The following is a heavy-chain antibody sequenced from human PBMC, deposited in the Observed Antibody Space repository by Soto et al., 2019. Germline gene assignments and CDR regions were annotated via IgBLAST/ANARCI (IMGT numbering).Heavy chain of an antibody. CDR3: ARGREESGGPFDY. V-gene: IGHV4-31*03. CDR2: IYYTGST. D-gene: IGHD3-10*01. J-gene: IGHJ4*02. Sequence: QVQLQESGPGLVKPSQTLSLTCSVSGASISSGNYYWSWIRQHPGKGLEWIGYIYYTGSTYYNPSLRSRITISEDMSKNHFSLRLSSVTAADTAVYYCARGREESGGPFDYWGQGTLVTVYS. CDR1: GASISSGNYY.